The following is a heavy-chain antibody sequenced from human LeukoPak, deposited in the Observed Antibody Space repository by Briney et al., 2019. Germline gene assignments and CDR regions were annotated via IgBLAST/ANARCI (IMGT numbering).Heavy chain of an antibody. D-gene: IGHD6-13*01. V-gene: IGHV4-34*01. J-gene: IGHJ4*02. CDR3: ARVGKQQPAYYFDY. Sequence: SETLSLTCAVYGGSFSGYYWSWIRQPPGKGLEWIGEINHSGSTNYNPSLKSRVTISVDTSKNQFSLKLSSVTAADTAVYYCARVGKQQPAYYFDYWGQGTLVTVSS. CDR1: GGSFSGYY. CDR2: INHSGST.